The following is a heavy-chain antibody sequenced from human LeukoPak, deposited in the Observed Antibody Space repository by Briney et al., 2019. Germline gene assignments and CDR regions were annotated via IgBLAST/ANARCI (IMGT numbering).Heavy chain of an antibody. CDR2: IKQDGSEI. CDR1: GSTFSSYW. CDR3: ARQYCSGRTCYTDTFDI. D-gene: IGHD2-2*02. V-gene: IGHV3-7*01. Sequence: GGSLRLSCAASGSTFSSYWMSWVRQAPGKGLEWVANIKQDGSEIYYLNSVRGRFTISRDNARKSLYLQMNSLRAEDTAVYYCARQYCSGRTCYTDTFDIWGQGTMVTVSS. J-gene: IGHJ3*02.